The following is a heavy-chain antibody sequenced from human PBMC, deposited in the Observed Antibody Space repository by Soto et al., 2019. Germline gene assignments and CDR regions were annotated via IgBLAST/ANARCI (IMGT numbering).Heavy chain of an antibody. CDR3: ARSGVTGIVIPSHWFDP. Sequence: SETLSLTCTVSGDSIGGVGYWSWIRQFPGGGLEWIGCISSSGSTYYNPALNNRISLSLDTSQNQFSLKLLSVTAADTAIYYCARSGVTGIVIPSHWFDPWGQGTLVTVSS. CDR2: ISSSGST. J-gene: IGHJ5*02. V-gene: IGHV4-31*03. D-gene: IGHD2-21*02. CDR1: GDSIGGVGY.